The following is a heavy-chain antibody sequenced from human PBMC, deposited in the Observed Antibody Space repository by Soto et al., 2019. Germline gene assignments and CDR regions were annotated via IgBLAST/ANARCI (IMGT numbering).Heavy chain of an antibody. D-gene: IGHD3-22*01. J-gene: IGHJ5*02. V-gene: IGHV4-59*01. CDR1: GGSISSYY. Sequence: SSETLSLTCTVSGGSISSYYWSWIRQPPGKGLEWIGYIYYSGRTNYNPSLKSRVTISVDTSKNQFSLKLSSVTAADTAVYYCARGSGYYSNWFDHWGQVTLVPVSS. CDR2: IYYSGRT. CDR3: ARGSGYYSNWFDH.